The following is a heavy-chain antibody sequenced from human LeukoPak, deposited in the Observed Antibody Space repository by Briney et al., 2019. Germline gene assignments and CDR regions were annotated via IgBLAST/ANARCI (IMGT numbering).Heavy chain of an antibody. V-gene: IGHV1-69*05. CDR1: GGTFSSYA. CDR3: ARGYCSSTSCYHIPASDY. D-gene: IGHD2-2*01. CDR2: IIPIFGTA. J-gene: IGHJ4*02. Sequence: ASVKVSCKASGGTFSSYAISWVRQAPGQGLEWMGRIIPIFGTANYAQKFQGRVTITTDESTSTAYMELSSLRSEDTAVYYCARGYCSSTSCYHIPASDYWGQGTLVTVSS.